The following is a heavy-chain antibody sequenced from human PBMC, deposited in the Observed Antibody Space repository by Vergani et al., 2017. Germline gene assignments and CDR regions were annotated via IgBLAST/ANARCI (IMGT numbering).Heavy chain of an antibody. V-gene: IGHV3-30*18. CDR2: IPNDGSNQ. D-gene: IGHD3-3*01. CDR1: GFSSSSYG. J-gene: IGHJ4*02. CDR3: AKTQGLLKWADF. Sequence: QVQLVESGGGVVQPGRSLRLSCAASGFSSSSYGMFWVCQAPGKGMEWVAAIPNDGSNQYYADSVKGRFTISIDNSKNTLYLQMNSLRTEDTTVYYCAKTQGLLKWADFWGQGTLVTVSS.